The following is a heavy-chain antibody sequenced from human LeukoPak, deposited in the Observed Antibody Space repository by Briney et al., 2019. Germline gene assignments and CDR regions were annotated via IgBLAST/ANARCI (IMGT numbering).Heavy chain of an antibody. CDR2: ISSDSSYI. J-gene: IGHJ5*02. D-gene: IGHD2-2*01. CDR1: GFTFSSFT. Sequence: GGSLRLSCAASGFTFSSFTMSWVRQAPGKGLEWVSSISSDSSYIYDADSVKGRFTISRDNAKNSLYLQMDSLRAEDTAVYYCARGDCITTRCYLSNWFDPWGQGTLVTVSS. CDR3: ARGDCITTRCYLSNWFDP. V-gene: IGHV3-21*01.